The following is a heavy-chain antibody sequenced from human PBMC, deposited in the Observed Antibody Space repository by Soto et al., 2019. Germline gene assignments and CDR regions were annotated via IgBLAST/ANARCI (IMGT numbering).Heavy chain of an antibody. D-gene: IGHD3-3*01. CDR2: IYYSGST. J-gene: IGHJ4*02. CDR1: GGSVSSGSYY. V-gene: IGHV4-61*01. CDR3: ARVSRVRFLEWLPKPIDVFDY. Sequence: SETLSLTCTVSGGSVSSGSYYWSWIRQPPGKGQEWIGYIYYSGSTNYNPSLKSRVTISVDTSKNQFSLKLSSVTAADTAVYYCARVSRVRFLEWLPKPIDVFDYWGQGTMVTVYS.